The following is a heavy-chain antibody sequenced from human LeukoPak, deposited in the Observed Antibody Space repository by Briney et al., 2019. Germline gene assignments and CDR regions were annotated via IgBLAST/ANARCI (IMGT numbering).Heavy chain of an antibody. J-gene: IGHJ4*02. D-gene: IGHD3-3*01. V-gene: IGHV1-8*03. CDR3: ARGPIYDFWSGYSPQIYDY. CDR1: GYTFTSYG. Sequence: GASVKVSCKASGYTFTSYGINRVRQATGQGLEWMGWMNPNSGNTGYAQKFQGRVTITRNTSISTAYMELSSLRSEDTAVYYCARGPIYDFWSGYSPQIYDYWGQGTLVTVSS. CDR2: MNPNSGNT.